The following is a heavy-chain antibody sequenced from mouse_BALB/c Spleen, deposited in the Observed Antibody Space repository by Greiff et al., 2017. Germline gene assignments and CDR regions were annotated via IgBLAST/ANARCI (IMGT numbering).Heavy chain of an antibody. D-gene: IGHD3-1*01. J-gene: IGHJ4*01. V-gene: IGHV3-6*02. CDR1: GYSITSGYY. Sequence: EVKLQESGPGLVKPSQSLSLTCSVTGYSITSGYYWNWIRQFPGNKLEWMGYISYDGSNNYNPSLKNRISITRDTSKNQFFLKLNSVTTEDTATYYCARDRAKMDYWGQGTSVTVSS. CDR2: ISYDGSN. CDR3: ARDRAKMDY.